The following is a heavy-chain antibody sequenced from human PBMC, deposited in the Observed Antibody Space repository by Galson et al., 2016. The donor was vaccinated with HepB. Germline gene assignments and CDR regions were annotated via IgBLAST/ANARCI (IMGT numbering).Heavy chain of an antibody. CDR3: ARTTAHYDTSGYADS. D-gene: IGHD3-22*01. J-gene: IGHJ4*02. Sequence: SVKVSCKASEDTFSSYVINWIRQAPGQGFEWMGGVIPSFGTSTYAHKFQGRVSITADESTNTAYMELRSLRFEDSAVYYCARTTAHYDTSGYADSWGQGTLVTASS. CDR1: EDTFSSYV. V-gene: IGHV1-69*13. CDR2: VIPSFGTS.